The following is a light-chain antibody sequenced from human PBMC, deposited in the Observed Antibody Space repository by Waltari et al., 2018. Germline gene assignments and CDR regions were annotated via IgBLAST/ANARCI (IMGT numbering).Light chain of an antibody. CDR3: ASYAGRSTLL. CDR1: GGDVGGYNY. J-gene: IGLJ3*02. CDR2: NVP. Sequence: QPALTQPVSLSGSPGQSITISCTGTGGDVGGYNYVTWYQQHPGNAPKLLIYNVPNRPYWVSNRFSGSKSGNTASLTISGLQAEDEADYHCASYAGRSTLLFGGGTKLTVL. V-gene: IGLV2-14*03.